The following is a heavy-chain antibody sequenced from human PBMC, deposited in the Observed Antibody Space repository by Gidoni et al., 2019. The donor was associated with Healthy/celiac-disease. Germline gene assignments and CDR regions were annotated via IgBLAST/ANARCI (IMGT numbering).Heavy chain of an antibody. Sequence: QVQLVESGGGVVQPGRSLRLSCAASGFTFSSYAMPWVRQAPGKGLEWVAVISYDGSNKYYADSVKGRFTISRDNSKNTLYLQMNSLRAEDTAVYYCARDITIYYYYGMDVWGQGTTVTVSS. V-gene: IGHV3-30-3*01. CDR2: ISYDGSNK. CDR3: ARDITIYYYYGMDV. D-gene: IGHD3-3*01. J-gene: IGHJ6*02. CDR1: GFTFSSYA.